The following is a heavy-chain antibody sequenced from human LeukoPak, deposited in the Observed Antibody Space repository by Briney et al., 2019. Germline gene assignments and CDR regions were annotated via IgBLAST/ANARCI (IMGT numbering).Heavy chain of an antibody. CDR1: GFTLSSYS. V-gene: IGHV3-48*04. CDR2: ISSSSGTI. D-gene: IGHD2-15*01. CDR3: ARDGCSDGSCED. J-gene: IGHJ4*02. Sequence: GGSLRLSCAASGFTLSSYSMNWVRQAPGKGLEWVSFISSSSGTIYYADSVKGRFTISRDNAKNSLYLQMDSLRAEDTAVYYCARDGCSDGSCEDWGQGTLVTVSS.